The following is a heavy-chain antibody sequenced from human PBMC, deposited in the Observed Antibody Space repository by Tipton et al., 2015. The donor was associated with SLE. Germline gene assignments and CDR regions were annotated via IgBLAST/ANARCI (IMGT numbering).Heavy chain of an antibody. CDR3: ARHYAFTFDY. CDR1: GVSISSYY. CDR2: IFYSGTT. Sequence: TLSLTCTVSGVSISSYYWSWIRQPPGKGLEWIAFIFYSGTTSYNPSLKSRVTISGDTSKNQLSLKLSSVTAADTAVYYCARHYAFTFDYWGQGTLVPVSS. J-gene: IGHJ4*02. D-gene: IGHD2-2*01. V-gene: IGHV4-59*08.